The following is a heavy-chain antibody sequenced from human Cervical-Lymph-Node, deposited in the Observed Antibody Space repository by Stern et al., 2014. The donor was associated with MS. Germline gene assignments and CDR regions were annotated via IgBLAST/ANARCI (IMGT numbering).Heavy chain of an antibody. J-gene: IGHJ6*02. Sequence: EVQLLESGGGLVQPGGSLRLSCAASGFTFNYFWMSWVRQAPGTGLDWVANINQDGSEKYYVDSVKGRFTISRDNAKTSLYLQMNSLRAEDTAVYYCARGRGVAVWGQGTTVTVSS. CDR3: ARGRGVAV. CDR1: GFTFNYFW. V-gene: IGHV3-7*01. CDR2: INQDGSEK.